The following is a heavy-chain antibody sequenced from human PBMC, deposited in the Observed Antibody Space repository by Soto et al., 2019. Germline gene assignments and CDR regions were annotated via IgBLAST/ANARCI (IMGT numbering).Heavy chain of an antibody. Sequence: QVQLVESGGGVVQPGRSLRLSCAASGFTFSSYGMHWVRQAPGKGLEWVAVIWYDGSNKYYADSVKGRFTISRDNSKNTLYLKMNSLRAEDTAVYYCARDPTFVPAAAIQYYYSYYGMDVWGQGTTVTVSS. D-gene: IGHD2-2*01. CDR1: GFTFSSYG. CDR3: ARDPTFVPAAAIQYYYSYYGMDV. CDR2: IWYDGSNK. V-gene: IGHV3-33*01. J-gene: IGHJ6*02.